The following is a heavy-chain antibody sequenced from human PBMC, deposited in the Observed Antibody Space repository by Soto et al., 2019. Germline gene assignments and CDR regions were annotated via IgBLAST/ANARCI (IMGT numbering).Heavy chain of an antibody. Sequence: GGSLRLSCAASGFTFSSYAMSWVRQAPGKGLEWVSAISGSGGSTYYADSVKGRFTISRDNSKNTLYLQMNGLRAEDTAVYYCAKGTVVVTAIDLDYWGQGTLVTVSS. J-gene: IGHJ4*02. D-gene: IGHD2-21*02. CDR3: AKGTVVVTAIDLDY. V-gene: IGHV3-23*01. CDR1: GFTFSSYA. CDR2: ISGSGGST.